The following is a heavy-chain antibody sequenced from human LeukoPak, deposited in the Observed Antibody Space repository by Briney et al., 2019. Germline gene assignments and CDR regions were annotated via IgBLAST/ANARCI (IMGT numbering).Heavy chain of an antibody. D-gene: IGHD2-15*01. CDR3: ARARYCSGGTCYAEY. V-gene: IGHV5-51*01. Sequence: GESLKISCKGSGYSFTSYWIAWVRQMPGKGLEWMGIIYPGDSDTRYSPSFQGQVTISVDKSISTAYLQWSSLKASDTAMHYCARARYCSGGTCYAEYWGQGTLVTVSS. CDR2: IYPGDSDT. CDR1: GYSFTSYW. J-gene: IGHJ4*02.